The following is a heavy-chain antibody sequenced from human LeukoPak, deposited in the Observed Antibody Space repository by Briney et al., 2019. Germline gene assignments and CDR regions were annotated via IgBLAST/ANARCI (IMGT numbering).Heavy chain of an antibody. CDR1: GFTFSSYA. Sequence: GGSLRLSCAASGFTFSSYAMHWVRQAPGKGLEWVANIKQDGSEKYYVDSVKGRFTISRDNAKNSLYLQMNSLRAEDTAVYYCARARYGGYDYWGQGTLVTVSS. CDR3: ARARYGGYDY. D-gene: IGHD5-12*01. V-gene: IGHV3-7*01. J-gene: IGHJ4*02. CDR2: IKQDGSEK.